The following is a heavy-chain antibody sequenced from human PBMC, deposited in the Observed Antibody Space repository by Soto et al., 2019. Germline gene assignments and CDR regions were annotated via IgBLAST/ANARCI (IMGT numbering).Heavy chain of an antibody. CDR3: ARDLGRIAAAGTLGY. CDR1: GFTFSSYS. D-gene: IGHD6-13*01. CDR2: ISSSSSYI. V-gene: IGHV3-21*01. Sequence: GGSLRLSCAASGFTFSSYSMNWVRQAPGKGLEWVSSISSSSSYIYYADSVKGRFTISRDNAKNSLYLQMNSLRAEDTAVYYCARDLGRIAAAGTLGYWGQGTLVTVSS. J-gene: IGHJ4*02.